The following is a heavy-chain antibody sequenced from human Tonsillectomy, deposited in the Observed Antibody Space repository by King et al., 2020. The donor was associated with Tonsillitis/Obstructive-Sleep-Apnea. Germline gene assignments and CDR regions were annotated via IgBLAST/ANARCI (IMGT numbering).Heavy chain of an antibody. CDR2: IYHGGYMT. D-gene: IGHD2-21*01. J-gene: IGHJ3*01. CDR3: ARDLDWAFDV. Sequence: VQLVESGGGLVQPGGSLRLSCAASGFTFSGFTMNWVRQAPGRGLEWLSFIYHGGYMTYYADSVKGRFTISRDNAKDSLYLQLNSLRDEDTAVYYCARDLDWAFDVWGQGTTVTVSS. CDR1: GFTFSGFT. V-gene: IGHV3-48*02.